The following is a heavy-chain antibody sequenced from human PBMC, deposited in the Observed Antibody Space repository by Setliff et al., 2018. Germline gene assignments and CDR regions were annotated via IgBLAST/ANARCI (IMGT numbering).Heavy chain of an antibody. J-gene: IGHJ4*02. Sequence: LSLTCTVSDDSISSRRYYWGWFRQPAGKELEWIGQIYTSWSTNYNPSLKSRVTISLDTSKNQFSLKLNSVTAADTAVYYCARGRNVAARLFDSWGQGTLVTVSS. CDR1: DDSISSRRYY. CDR2: IYTSWST. D-gene: IGHD6-6*01. V-gene: IGHV4-61*09. CDR3: ARGRNVAARLFDS.